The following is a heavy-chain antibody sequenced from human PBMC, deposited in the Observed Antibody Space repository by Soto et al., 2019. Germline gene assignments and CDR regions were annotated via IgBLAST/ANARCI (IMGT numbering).Heavy chain of an antibody. J-gene: IGHJ3*02. Sequence: ASVKVSCKASGYNFTSYGISWVRQAPGQGLEWMGWISPHNDRTKYARRFQDRVTMTTETPTSTVYMELGSLSSDDTAVYYCARDLYYSSGRYFDHDAFDIWGQGTVVTVSS. CDR3: ARDLYYSSGRYFDHDAFDI. CDR1: GYNFTSYG. D-gene: IGHD6-19*01. CDR2: ISPHNDRT. V-gene: IGHV1-18*01.